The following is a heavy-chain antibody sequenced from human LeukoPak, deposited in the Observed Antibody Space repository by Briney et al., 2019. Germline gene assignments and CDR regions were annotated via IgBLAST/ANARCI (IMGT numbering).Heavy chain of an antibody. D-gene: IGHD4-17*01. J-gene: IGHJ4*02. Sequence: PAGSLRLSCAASGFTFSSYWMSWVRQAPGKGLEWMANIKQDGSEKYYVDSVKGRFTISRDNAKNSLYLQMNSLRAEDTAVYYCARDPDYGDYVNYFDYWGQGTLVTVSS. CDR3: ARDPDYGDYVNYFDY. CDR1: GFTFSSYW. V-gene: IGHV3-7*01. CDR2: IKQDGSEK.